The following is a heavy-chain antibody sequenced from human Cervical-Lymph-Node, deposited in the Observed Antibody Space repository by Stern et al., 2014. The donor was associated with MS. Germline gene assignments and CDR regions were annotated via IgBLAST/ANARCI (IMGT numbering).Heavy chain of an antibody. CDR2: ISAYNGNT. D-gene: IGHD1-1*01. V-gene: IGHV1-18*01. CDR3: ARAAGILDF. Sequence: QVQLGESGDEVKKPGASVKVSCKASGYTFTNYGITWVRQAPGQGLEWMGWISAYNGNTNNEQNLQSRVTMTTDTSTSTVYMELRSLRSDDAAVYYCARAAGILDFWGQGTLVIVSS. J-gene: IGHJ4*02. CDR1: GYTFTNYG.